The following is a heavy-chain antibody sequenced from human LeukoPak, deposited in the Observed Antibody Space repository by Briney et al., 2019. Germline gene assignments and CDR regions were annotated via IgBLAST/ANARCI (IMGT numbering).Heavy chain of an antibody. J-gene: IGHJ3*02. CDR1: GFTVSSNY. CDR3: ARDWYGARYDSSGWSHAFDI. V-gene: IGHV3-66*01. D-gene: IGHD3-22*01. Sequence: GGSLRLSCAASGFTVSSNYMSWVRQAPGKRLEWVSVIYSGGSTYYADSVKGRFTISRDNSKNTLYLQMNSLRAEDTAVYYCARDWYGARYDSSGWSHAFDIWGQGTMVTVSS. CDR2: IYSGGST.